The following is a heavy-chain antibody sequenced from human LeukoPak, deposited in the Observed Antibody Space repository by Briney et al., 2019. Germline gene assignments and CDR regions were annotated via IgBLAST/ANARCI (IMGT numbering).Heavy chain of an antibody. Sequence: RGTLRLSCGASGFTFSTYGMSWVRPAPGKGLEWVSSISSSSSYIYYADSVKGRFTISRDNAKNSLYLQMNSLRAEDTAVYYCARDGVRSSSSHWFDPWGQGTLVTVSS. CDR3: ARDGVRSSSSHWFDP. D-gene: IGHD6-6*01. CDR1: GFTFSTYG. V-gene: IGHV3-21*01. CDR2: ISSSSSYI. J-gene: IGHJ5*02.